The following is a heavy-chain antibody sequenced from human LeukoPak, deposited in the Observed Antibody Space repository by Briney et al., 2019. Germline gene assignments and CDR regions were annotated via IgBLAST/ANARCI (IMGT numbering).Heavy chain of an antibody. V-gene: IGHV1-24*01. CDR3: ATTSVPAAKGDAFDI. Sequence: ASXKVSCXVSGYTLTELSMHWVRQAPGKGIEWTGGFDPEDGETIYAQKFQGRVTMTEDTSTDTAYMELSSLRSEDTAVYYCATTSVPAAKGDAFDIWGQGTMVTVSS. CDR1: GYTLTELS. D-gene: IGHD2-2*01. CDR2: FDPEDGET. J-gene: IGHJ3*02.